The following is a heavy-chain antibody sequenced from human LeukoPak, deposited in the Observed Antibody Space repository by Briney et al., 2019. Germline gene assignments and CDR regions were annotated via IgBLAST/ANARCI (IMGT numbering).Heavy chain of an antibody. CDR2: IKSKTDGGTT. D-gene: IGHD1-26*01. Sequence: GGSLRLSCAASGFTFSNAWMSWVRQAPGKGLEWVGRIKSKTDGGTTDYAAPVKGRFTISRDDSKNTLYLQMNGLKTEDTAVYYCTTIGWYQKLLDRSAFDIWGQGTMVTVSS. J-gene: IGHJ3*02. CDR1: GFTFSNAW. V-gene: IGHV3-15*01. CDR3: TTIGWYQKLLDRSAFDI.